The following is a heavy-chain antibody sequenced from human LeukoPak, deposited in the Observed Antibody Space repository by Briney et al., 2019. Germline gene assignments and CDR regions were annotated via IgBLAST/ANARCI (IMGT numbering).Heavy chain of an antibody. Sequence: PGGSLRLSCAASGFTFSSYWMHWVRHAPGKGLVWVSRINSDGRSTSYADSVKGRFTISRDNAKNTLYLQMNSLRAEDTAVYYCAELGITMIGGVWGKGTTVTISS. CDR3: AELGITMIGGV. J-gene: IGHJ6*04. CDR2: INSDGRST. V-gene: IGHV3-74*01. CDR1: GFTFSSYW. D-gene: IGHD3-10*02.